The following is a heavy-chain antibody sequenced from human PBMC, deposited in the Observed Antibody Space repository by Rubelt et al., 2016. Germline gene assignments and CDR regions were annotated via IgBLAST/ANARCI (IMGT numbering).Heavy chain of an antibody. J-gene: IGHJ3*02. CDR1: GFSLNTNGMG. CDR2: IYWDDDK. V-gene: IGHV2-5*02. D-gene: IGHD2-15*01. CDR3: AHRRALCHTLNGPWWGDAFDI. Sequence: QITLKESGPTLVKPTQTLTLTCTFSGFSLNTNGMGVGWIRQPPGGALEWLALIYWDDDKRYSPSLKSRLTITKDTSTNQVALRMTSLDPGDTAKYYCAHRRALCHTLNGPWWGDAFDIWGPGTMITVSS.